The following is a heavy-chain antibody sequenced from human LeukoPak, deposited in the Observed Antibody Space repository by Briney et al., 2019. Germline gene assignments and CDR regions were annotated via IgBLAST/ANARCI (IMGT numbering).Heavy chain of an antibody. Sequence: ASVKVSCKASGYAFTSYGISWVRQAPGQGLEWMGWISAYNGNTNYAQKLQGRVTMTTDTSTSTAYMELRSLRSDDTAVYYCARDRSPGGSRSRSNWFDPWGQGTLVTVSS. CDR2: ISAYNGNT. J-gene: IGHJ5*02. V-gene: IGHV1-18*01. CDR3: ARDRSPGGSRSRSNWFDP. D-gene: IGHD3-10*01. CDR1: GYAFTSYG.